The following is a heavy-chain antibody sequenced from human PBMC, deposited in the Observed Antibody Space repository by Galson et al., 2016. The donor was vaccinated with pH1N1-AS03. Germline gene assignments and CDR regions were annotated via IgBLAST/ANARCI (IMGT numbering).Heavy chain of an antibody. CDR3: ARQTMVHSFDY. Sequence: SVKVSCKASGYVFGSYRISWVRQAPGQGLEWMGWISVYNGNTNHAQNLQGRVTMSTDTSTTTAYMELRSLTSDDTAVYYCARQTMVHSFDYWGQGNLVTVSS. CDR1: GYVFGSYR. CDR2: ISVYNGNT. D-gene: IGHD3-10*01. V-gene: IGHV1-18*01. J-gene: IGHJ4*02.